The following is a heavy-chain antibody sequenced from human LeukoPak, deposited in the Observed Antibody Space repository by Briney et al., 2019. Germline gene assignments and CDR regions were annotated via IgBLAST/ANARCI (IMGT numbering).Heavy chain of an antibody. D-gene: IGHD6-19*01. Sequence: GGSLRLSCAASGFTFSSVWMSWVRQAPGKGLEWVGRIKSKIDGGTTDYAAPVRGRFTISGDDSKNTLDLQMNSLKTEDTAVYYCTTDRTGYTSGRFWYFDLWGRGTLVTVSS. J-gene: IGHJ2*01. CDR1: GFTFSSVW. CDR2: IKSKIDGGTT. CDR3: TTDRTGYTSGRFWYFDL. V-gene: IGHV3-15*01.